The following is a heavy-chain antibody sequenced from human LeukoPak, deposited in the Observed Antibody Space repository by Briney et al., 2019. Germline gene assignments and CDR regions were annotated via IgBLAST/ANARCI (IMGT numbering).Heavy chain of an antibody. J-gene: IGHJ3*02. CDR3: ARVGYYDSSGYRAFDI. CDR1: GFTFSSYS. Sequence: PGGSLRLSCAASGFTFSSYSMNWVRQAPGKGLEWASSISSSSSYIYYADSVKGRFTISRDNAKNSLYLQMNSLRAEDTAVYYCARVGYYDSSGYRAFDIWGQGTMVTVSS. CDR2: ISSSSSYI. D-gene: IGHD3-22*01. V-gene: IGHV3-21*01.